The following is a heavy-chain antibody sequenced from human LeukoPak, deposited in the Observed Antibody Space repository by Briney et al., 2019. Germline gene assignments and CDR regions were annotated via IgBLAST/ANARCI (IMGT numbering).Heavy chain of an antibody. CDR2: IYYSGST. D-gene: IGHD3-9*01. CDR1: GVSISSYY. CDR3: ARDRLVSSSYYYGMDV. V-gene: IGHV4-59*01. Sequence: SETLSLTCTVSGVSISSYYWSWIRQPPGKGLEWIGYIYYSGSTNYNPSLKSRVTISVDTSKNQFSLKLSSVTAADTAVYYCARDRLVSSSYYYGMDVWGKGTTVTVSS. J-gene: IGHJ6*04.